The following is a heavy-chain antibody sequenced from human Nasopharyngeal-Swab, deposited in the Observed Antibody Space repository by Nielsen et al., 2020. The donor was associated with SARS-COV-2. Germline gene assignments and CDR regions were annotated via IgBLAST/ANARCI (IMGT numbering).Heavy chain of an antibody. J-gene: IGHJ5*02. CDR2: ISAYNGNT. CDR3: ASSLGYCSSTSCPRGWFDP. D-gene: IGHD2-2*01. V-gene: IGHV1-18*01. Sequence: ASVKVSCKASGYTFTSYGISWVRQAPGQGLEWMGWISAYNGNTNCAQKLQGRVTMTTDTSTSTAYMELRSLRSDDTAVYYCASSLGYCSSTSCPRGWFDPWGQGTLVTVSS. CDR1: GYTFTSYG.